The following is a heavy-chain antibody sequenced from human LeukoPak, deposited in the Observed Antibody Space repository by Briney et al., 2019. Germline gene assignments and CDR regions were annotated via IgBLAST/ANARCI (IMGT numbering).Heavy chain of an antibody. V-gene: IGHV3-23*01. D-gene: IGHD3-3*01. CDR3: AKRSPTDYDFWSGYSPVYYFDY. CDR2: ISGSGGST. Sequence: GGSLRLSCAASGFTFSSYAMSWVRQAPGKGLEWVSAISGSGGSTYYADSVKGRFTISRDNSKNTLYLQMNSLRAEDTAVYYCAKRSPTDYDFWSGYSPVYYFDYWGQGTLVTVSS. CDR1: GFTFSSYA. J-gene: IGHJ4*02.